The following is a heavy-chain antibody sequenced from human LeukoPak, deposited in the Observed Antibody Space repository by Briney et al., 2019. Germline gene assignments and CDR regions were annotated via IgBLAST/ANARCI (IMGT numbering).Heavy chain of an antibody. V-gene: IGHV4-59*12. J-gene: IGHJ3*02. CDR2: ISYSGGP. CDR1: GDSISSYH. D-gene: IGHD3-10*01. CDR3: ARGQVRLDAFDI. Sequence: SETLSLTCTVSGDSISSYHWSWIRQPPGKGLEWIGYISYSGGPNYNPSHKSRVTISVDTSKNQFSLKLSSVTAADTAVYYCARGQVRLDAFDIWGQGTMVTVSS.